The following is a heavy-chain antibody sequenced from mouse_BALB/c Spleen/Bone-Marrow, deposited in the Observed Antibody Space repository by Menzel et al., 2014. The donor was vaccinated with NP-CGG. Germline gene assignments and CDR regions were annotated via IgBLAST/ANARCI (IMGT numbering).Heavy chain of an antibody. V-gene: IGHV1-26*01. Sequence: VQLQQSGPALVKPGASMKISCKASGYSFTGYSMNWVKQSHGKNLEWIGLINPYNGGTTYNQKFKGKATLTVDKSSSTAYMELLSLTSEDSAVYYCARGDFYDYAWFAYWGQGTLVTVSA. CDR1: GYSFTGYS. CDR2: INPYNGGT. D-gene: IGHD2-4*01. CDR3: ARGDFYDYAWFAY. J-gene: IGHJ3*01.